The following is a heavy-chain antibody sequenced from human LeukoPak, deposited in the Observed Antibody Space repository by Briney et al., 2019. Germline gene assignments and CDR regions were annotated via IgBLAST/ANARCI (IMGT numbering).Heavy chain of an antibody. CDR3: ARDNPWEDY. CDR2: ISYDGSNK. CDR1: GFTFSSYG. V-gene: IGHV3-30*03. Sequence: GRSLRLSCAASGFTFSSYGMHWVRQAPCKGLEWVAVISYDGSNKYYADSVKGRFTISRDNSKNTLYLQMNSLRAEDTAVYYCARDNPWEDYWGQGTLVTVSS. D-gene: IGHD1-26*01. J-gene: IGHJ4*02.